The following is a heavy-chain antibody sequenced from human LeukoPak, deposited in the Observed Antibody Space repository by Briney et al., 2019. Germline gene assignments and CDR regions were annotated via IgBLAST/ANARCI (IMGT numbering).Heavy chain of an antibody. J-gene: IGHJ4*02. CDR2: ISSDGSNE. Sequence: GGSLRLSCAASGFTFSSYAMSWVRQPPGKGLEWLAVISSDGSNEYYADSVQGRFTISRDNSNNTVYLQMNSLRAEDTAVYYCARDSNYYGSGSYYRDWGQGTLVTVSS. D-gene: IGHD3-10*01. V-gene: IGHV3-30*04. CDR3: ARDSNYYGSGSYYRD. CDR1: GFTFSSYA.